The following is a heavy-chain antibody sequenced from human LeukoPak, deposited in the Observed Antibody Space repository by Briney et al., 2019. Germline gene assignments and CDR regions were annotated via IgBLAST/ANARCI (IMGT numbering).Heavy chain of an antibody. Sequence: PGGSLRLSCAASGFTVSSNYMSWVRQAPGKGLEWVSVIYSGGSTYYADSVKGRFTLSRDNSKNTLYLQMNSLRGEDTAVYYCARDPYYYDSSGYSDYWGQGTLVTVSS. CDR3: ARDPYYYDSSGYSDY. V-gene: IGHV3-66*01. CDR1: GFTVSSNY. J-gene: IGHJ4*02. D-gene: IGHD3-22*01. CDR2: IYSGGST.